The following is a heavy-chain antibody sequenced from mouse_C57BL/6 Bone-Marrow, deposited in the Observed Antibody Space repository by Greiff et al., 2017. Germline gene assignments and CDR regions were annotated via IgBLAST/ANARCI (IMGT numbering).Heavy chain of an antibody. CDR1: GYTFTSYG. D-gene: IGHD1-1*01. CDR2: IYPRSGNT. CDR3: ARARYYYGSSPYAMDY. V-gene: IGHV1-81*01. J-gene: IGHJ4*01. Sequence: VKLMESGAELARPGASVKLSCKASGYTFTSYGISWVKQRTGQGLEWIGEIYPRSGNTYYNEKFKGKATLTADKSSSTAYMELRSLTSEDSAVYFCARARYYYGSSPYAMDYWGQGTSVTVSS.